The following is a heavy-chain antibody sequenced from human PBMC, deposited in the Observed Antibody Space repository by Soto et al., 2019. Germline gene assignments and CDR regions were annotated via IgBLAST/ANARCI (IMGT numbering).Heavy chain of an antibody. J-gene: IGHJ2*01. D-gene: IGHD6-19*01. CDR1: GFTFSSYG. V-gene: IGHV3-33*01. Sequence: QVQLVESGGGVVQPGRSLRLSCAASGFTFSSYGMHWVRQAPGKGLEWVAVIWYDGYNKYYADSVKGRFTISRDNSKNTLYLQMNSLRAEDTSVYYCARSVAGTYYWYFDLWGRGTLVTVSS. CDR3: ARSVAGTYYWYFDL. CDR2: IWYDGYNK.